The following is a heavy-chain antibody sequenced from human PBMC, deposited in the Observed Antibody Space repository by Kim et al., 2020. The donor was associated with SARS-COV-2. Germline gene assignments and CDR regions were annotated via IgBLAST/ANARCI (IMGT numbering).Heavy chain of an antibody. CDR2: INPSSGGT. D-gene: IGHD5-18*01. V-gene: IGHV1-2*06. CDR3: ARDVNTGYMDV. J-gene: IGHJ6*03. CDR1: GYTFTGHY. Sequence: ASVKVSCKASGYTFTGHYMHWVRQAPGQGLEWMGRINPSSGGTNYAQKFQGRVTMTRDTSISTAYMELSRLRSDDTAVYYCARDVNTGYMDVWGKGTTVTVSS.